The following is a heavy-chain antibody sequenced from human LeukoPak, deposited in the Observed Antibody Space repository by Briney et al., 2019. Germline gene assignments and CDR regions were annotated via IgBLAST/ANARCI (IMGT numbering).Heavy chain of an antibody. CDR1: GGSISSYY. CDR2: IYYSGST. D-gene: IGHD6-13*01. Sequence: SETLSLTCTVSGGSISSYYWSWIRRPPGKGLEWIGYIYYSGSTNYNPSLKSRVTISVDKSKNQFSLKLSSVTAADTAVYYCARVPWGIAAAGMGIDYWGQGTLVTVSS. CDR3: ARVPWGIAAAGMGIDY. V-gene: IGHV4-59*12. J-gene: IGHJ4*02.